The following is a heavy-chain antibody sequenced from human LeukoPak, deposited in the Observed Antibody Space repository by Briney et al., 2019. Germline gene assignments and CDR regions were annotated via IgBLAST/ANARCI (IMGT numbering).Heavy chain of an antibody. V-gene: IGHV3-30*04. Sequence: GGSLRLSCVVSGFTFSSYAMHWVRQAPGKGLEWVAVISYDGSNKYNADSVKGRFTISRDNSKKTLYLQTNSLRAEDTAVYYCARARSGWYLGQFDYWGQGTLVTVSS. CDR2: ISYDGSNK. D-gene: IGHD6-19*01. CDR1: GFTFSSYA. CDR3: ARARSGWYLGQFDY. J-gene: IGHJ4*02.